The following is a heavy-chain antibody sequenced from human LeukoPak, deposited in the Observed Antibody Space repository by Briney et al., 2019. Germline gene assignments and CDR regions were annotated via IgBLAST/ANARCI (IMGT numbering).Heavy chain of an antibody. J-gene: IGHJ6*02. CDR1: GFTFSSYA. V-gene: IGHV3-30-3*01. Sequence: PGGFLRLSCAASGFTFSSYAMHWVRQAPGKGLEWVAVISYDGSNKYYADSVKGRFTISRDNSKNTLYLQMNSLRAEDTAVYYCARAGSGYDFWSGYFSGYYYGMDVWGQGTTVTVSS. CDR2: ISYDGSNK. CDR3: ARAGSGYDFWSGYFSGYYYGMDV. D-gene: IGHD3-3*01.